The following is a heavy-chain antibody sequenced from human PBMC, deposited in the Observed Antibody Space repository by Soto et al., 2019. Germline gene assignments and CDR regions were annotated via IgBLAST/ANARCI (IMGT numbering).Heavy chain of an antibody. V-gene: IGHV1-24*01. CDR1: GYTLTELS. Sequence: ASVKVSCKVSGYTLTELSMHWVRQAPGKGLEWMGGFDPEDGETIYAQKFQGRVTMTEDTSTDTAYMELGSLRSEDTAVYYCVTPVQVVPAARWLDFDYWGQGTLVTVSS. CDR3: VTPVQVVPAARWLDFDY. J-gene: IGHJ4*02. D-gene: IGHD2-2*01. CDR2: FDPEDGET.